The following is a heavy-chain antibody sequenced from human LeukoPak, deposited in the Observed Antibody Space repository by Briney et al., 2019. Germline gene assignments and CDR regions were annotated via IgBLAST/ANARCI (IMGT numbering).Heavy chain of an antibody. J-gene: IGHJ4*02. D-gene: IGHD1-26*01. CDR3: AKGLGEHSGSYSYYFDY. V-gene: IGHV3-30*18. CDR2: ISYDGSNK. Sequence: GGSLRLSCAASGFTFSDYYMSWIRQAPGKGLEWVAVISYDGSNKYYADSVKGRFTISRDNSKNTLYLQMNSLRAEDTAVYYCAKGLGEHSGSYSYYFDYWGQGTLVTVSS. CDR1: GFTFSDYY.